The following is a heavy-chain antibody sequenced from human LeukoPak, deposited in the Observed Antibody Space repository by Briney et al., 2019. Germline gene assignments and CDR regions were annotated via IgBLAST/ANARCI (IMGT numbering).Heavy chain of an antibody. Sequence: GGSLRLSCAASGFTFSDYYMSWIRQAPGKGLEWVSYISSSGSTIYYADSVKGRFTISRDNAKNSLYLQMNSLRAEDTAVFYCASTDFYYYDSGSHQTPNWYFGLWGRGTLVTVSS. J-gene: IGHJ2*01. V-gene: IGHV3-11*01. CDR3: ASTDFYYYDSGSHQTPNWYFGL. CDR2: ISSSGSTI. D-gene: IGHD3-10*01. CDR1: GFTFSDYY.